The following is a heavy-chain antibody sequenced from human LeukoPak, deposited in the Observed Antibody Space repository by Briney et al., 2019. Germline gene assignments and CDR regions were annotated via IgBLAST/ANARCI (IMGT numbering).Heavy chain of an antibody. CDR3: ARNPIPGHTYNWFDP. CDR2: INPNSGGT. V-gene: IGHV1-2*02. CDR1: GYTFTGHY. Sequence: ASVKVSCKASGYTFTGHYMHWVRQAPGQGLEWMGWINPNSGGTDYAQKFQGRVTMTRDTSISTAYMELTRLTSDDTAVYYCARNPIPGHTYNWFDPWGQGTLVTVSS. D-gene: IGHD2-2*01. J-gene: IGHJ5*02.